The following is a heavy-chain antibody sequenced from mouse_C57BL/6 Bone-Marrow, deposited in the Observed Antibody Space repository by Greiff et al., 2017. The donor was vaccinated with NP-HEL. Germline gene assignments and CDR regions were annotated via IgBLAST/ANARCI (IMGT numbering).Heavy chain of an antibody. CDR2: IHPNSGST. Sequence: QVQLQQPGAELVKPGASVKLSCKASGYTFTSYWMHWVKQRPGQGLEWIGMIHPNSGSTNYNEKFKSKATLTVDKSSSTAYMQLRSLTSEDSAVYYCARFYYGSSSDYWGKGTTLTVSS. J-gene: IGHJ2*01. CDR3: ARFYYGSSSDY. V-gene: IGHV1-64*01. CDR1: GYTFTSYW. D-gene: IGHD1-1*01.